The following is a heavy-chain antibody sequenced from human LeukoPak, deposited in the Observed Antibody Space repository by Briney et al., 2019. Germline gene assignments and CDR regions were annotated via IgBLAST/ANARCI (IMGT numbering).Heavy chain of an antibody. CDR2: IKQDGSEK. CDR1: GFAFSNYW. V-gene: IGHV3-7*01. J-gene: IGHJ3*02. Sequence: PGGYLRLSCAPSGFAFSNYWMSWVRQAPGKGLEWVSNIKQDGSEKYYVDSVKGRFTISRDNAKNSLYLQMNSLRAEDTAVFYCSRQGVSWSGYYYAFDIWGQGTMVTVSS. D-gene: IGHD3-3*01. CDR3: SRQGVSWSGYYYAFDI.